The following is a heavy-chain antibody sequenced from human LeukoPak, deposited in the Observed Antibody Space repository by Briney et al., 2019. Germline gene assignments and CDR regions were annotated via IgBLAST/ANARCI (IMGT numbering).Heavy chain of an antibody. Sequence: SVKVSCKASGGTFSSYAISWVRQAPGQGLEWMGRIIPIFGTANYAQKFLGRVTITTDESTSTAYMELSSLRSEDTAVYYCARASLRYSSSWGFDPWGQGTLVTVSS. D-gene: IGHD6-13*01. CDR1: GGTFSSYA. CDR3: ARASLRYSSSWGFDP. V-gene: IGHV1-69*05. J-gene: IGHJ5*02. CDR2: IIPIFGTA.